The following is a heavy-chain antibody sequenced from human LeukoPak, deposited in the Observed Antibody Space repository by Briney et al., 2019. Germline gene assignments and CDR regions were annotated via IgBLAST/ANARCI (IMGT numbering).Heavy chain of an antibody. CDR3: ARLTVPLRFDP. CDR2: IYYSGST. Sequence: PSETLSLTCTVSGGSISSYYWSWIRQPPGKGLEWIGYIYYSGSTNYNPSLKNRVTISVDTSKNQFSLKLNSVSAADTAVYHCARLTVPLRFDPWGQGTLVTVSS. D-gene: IGHD2-2*01. V-gene: IGHV4-59*01. CDR1: GGSISSYY. J-gene: IGHJ5*02.